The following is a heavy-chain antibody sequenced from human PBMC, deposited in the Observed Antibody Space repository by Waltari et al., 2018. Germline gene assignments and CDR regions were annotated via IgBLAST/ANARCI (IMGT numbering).Heavy chain of an antibody. CDR1: GGTFSSYA. CDR3: ARDRGAVASLSLNWFDP. Sequence: QVQLVQSGAEVKKPGSSVKVSCKASGGTFSSYAISWVRQAPGQGLEWMGGIIPIFGTANYAQKFQGRVTITTDESTSTAYMELSSLRSEDTAVYYCARDRGAVASLSLNWFDPWGQGTLVTVSS. CDR2: IIPIFGTA. V-gene: IGHV1-69*05. J-gene: IGHJ5*02. D-gene: IGHD1-26*01.